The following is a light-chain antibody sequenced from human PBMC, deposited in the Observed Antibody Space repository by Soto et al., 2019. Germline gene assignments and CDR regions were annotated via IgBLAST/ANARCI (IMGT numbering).Light chain of an antibody. J-gene: IGKJ1*01. V-gene: IGKV3-15*01. CDR3: QQYKNWPWT. CDR2: GAS. Sequence: EIVMTQSPATLSVSPGERATLSCRTSQSFSSSLAWYQQKPGQAPSLLIYGASTRATGIPARFSGSGSGTEFTLTISSLQSEDCAVYYCQQYKNWPWTFGQGTKVDI. CDR1: QSFSSS.